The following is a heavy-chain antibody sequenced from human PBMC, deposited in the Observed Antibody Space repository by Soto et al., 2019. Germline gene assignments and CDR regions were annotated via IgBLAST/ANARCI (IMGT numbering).Heavy chain of an antibody. CDR3: ARVAYDFWSGTDAFDI. D-gene: IGHD3-3*01. J-gene: IGHJ3*02. CDR1: GGPISSYY. Sequence: SETLSPTCTVSGGPISSYYWSWIRQPPGKGLEWIGYIYYSGSTNYNPSLKSRVTISVDTSKNQFSLKLSSVTAADTAVYYCARVAYDFWSGTDAFDIWGQGTMVTVSS. CDR2: IYYSGST. V-gene: IGHV4-59*01.